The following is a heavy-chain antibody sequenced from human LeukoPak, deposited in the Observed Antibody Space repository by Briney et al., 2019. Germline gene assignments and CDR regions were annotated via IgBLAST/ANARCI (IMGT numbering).Heavy chain of an antibody. CDR2: INPNSGGT. CDR1: GHTFTGYY. Sequence: ASVKVSCKFSGHTFTGYYMHWVRQAPGQGLEWMGWINPNSGGTNYAQKFQGRVTMTRDTSISTAYMELSRLRSDDTAVYYCARDIPQYSGIIGYAFDIWGQGTMVTVSS. V-gene: IGHV1-2*02. J-gene: IGHJ3*02. CDR3: ARDIPQYSGIIGYAFDI. D-gene: IGHD1-26*01.